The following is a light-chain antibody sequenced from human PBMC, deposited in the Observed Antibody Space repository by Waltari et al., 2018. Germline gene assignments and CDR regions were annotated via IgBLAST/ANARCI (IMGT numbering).Light chain of an antibody. V-gene: IGKV1-5*03. CDR1: QSISSW. Sequence: DIQMTQSPSTLSASVGDRVTITCRASQSISSWLAWYQQKPGKAPKLLIYKASNLESGVPSRFSGGGSGTEFTLTITSLQPDDFATYYCQHYDSYSATFGRGTKVEIK. J-gene: IGKJ4*02. CDR3: QHYDSYSAT. CDR2: KAS.